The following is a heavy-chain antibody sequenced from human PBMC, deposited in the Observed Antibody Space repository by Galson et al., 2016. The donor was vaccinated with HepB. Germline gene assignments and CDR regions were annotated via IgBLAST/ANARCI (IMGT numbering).Heavy chain of an antibody. J-gene: IGHJ4*02. Sequence: LSLTCTVSGASINNFYWNWVRQAPGKGLQWIGYISWTGNTNYNPSLESRVAISIDKSKSQFSLNLTSVTPADTAVYYCARSIAAQYFDSWGQGPLVTVSS. CDR2: ISWTGNT. D-gene: IGHD6-6*01. CDR3: ARSIAAQYFDS. CDR1: GASINNFY. V-gene: IGHV4-59*01.